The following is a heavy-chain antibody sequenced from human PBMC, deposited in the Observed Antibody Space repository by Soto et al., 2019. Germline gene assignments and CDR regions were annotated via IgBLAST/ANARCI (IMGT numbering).Heavy chain of an antibody. J-gene: IGHJ6*04. CDR2: ISGGGGST. CDR1: GFIFSNYA. Sequence: SLRLSCAAAGFIFSNYAMNWVRQAPGKGLEWVSGISGGGGSTYYADSVKGRLTISRDNSKNTLYLQMNSLRSEDTAVYYCAKGGLSYHYGMDVWRERTTVTVSS. CDR3: AKGGLSYHYGMDV. V-gene: IGHV3-23*01.